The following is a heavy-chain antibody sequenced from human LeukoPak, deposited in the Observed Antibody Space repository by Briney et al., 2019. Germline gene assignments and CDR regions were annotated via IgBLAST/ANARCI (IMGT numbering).Heavy chain of an antibody. CDR2: ISSSSSYI. Sequence: PGGSLRLSCAASGFTFSSYSMNWVRQAPGKGLEWVSSISSSSSYIYYADSVKGRFTISRDNAKNSLYLQMNSLRAEDTAVYYCARDVGCSSTSCYKGYYYYYGMDVWGQGTTVTVS. J-gene: IGHJ6*02. D-gene: IGHD2-2*02. CDR1: GFTFSSYS. CDR3: ARDVGCSSTSCYKGYYYYYGMDV. V-gene: IGHV3-21*01.